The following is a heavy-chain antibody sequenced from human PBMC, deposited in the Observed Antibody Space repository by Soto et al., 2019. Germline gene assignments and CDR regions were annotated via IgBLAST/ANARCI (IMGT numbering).Heavy chain of an antibody. J-gene: IGHJ4*02. V-gene: IGHV1-18*01. D-gene: IGHD6-19*01. CDR1: GYTFTSYG. CDR2: ISAYNGNT. CDR3: ARDRAIAVAGSNFDY. Sequence: ASVKVSCKASGYTFTSYGISWVRQAPGQGLEWMGWISAYNGNTNYAQKLQGRVTMTTDTSTSTAYTELRSLRSDDTAVYYCARDRAIAVAGSNFDYWGQGTLVTVSS.